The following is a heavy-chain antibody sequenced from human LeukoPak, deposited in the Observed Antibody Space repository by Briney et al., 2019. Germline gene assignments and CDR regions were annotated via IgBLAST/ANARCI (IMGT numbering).Heavy chain of an antibody. CDR2: ISDSVGST. D-gene: IGHD6-19*01. CDR3: AKRPVAGSAIYFDY. CDR1: GFTFSSCA. J-gene: IGHJ4*02. V-gene: IGHV3-23*01. Sequence: GGSLRLSCAASGFTFSSCAMSWVRQAPGKGLEWVSGISDSVGSTYYADSVKGRFTISRDNSKNTLYLQMNSLRAEDTAIYYCAKRPVAGSAIYFDYWGQGTLVTVSS.